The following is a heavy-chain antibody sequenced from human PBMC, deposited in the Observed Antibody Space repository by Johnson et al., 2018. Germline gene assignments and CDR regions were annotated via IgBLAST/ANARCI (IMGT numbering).Heavy chain of an antibody. CDR1: GYTFTSYY. Sequence: QVQLVQSGAEVKKPGASVKVSCKASGYTFTSYYMHWVRQAPGQGLEWMGIINPSGGSTNYAQKLQGRVTMTTDTSTSTAYMELRSLGSDDTAVYYCARFNYYYYYMDVWGKGTTVTVSS. V-gene: IGHV1-46*01. CDR2: INPSGGST. CDR3: ARFNYYYYYMDV. J-gene: IGHJ6*03.